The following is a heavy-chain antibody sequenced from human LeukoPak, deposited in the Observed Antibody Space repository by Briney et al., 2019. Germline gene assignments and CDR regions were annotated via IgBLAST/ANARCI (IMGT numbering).Heavy chain of an antibody. CDR1: GGSISSGSYY. Sequence: SEILSLTCTVSGGSISSGSYYWSWIRQPAGKGLEWIGRIYTSGSTNYNPSLKSRVTISVDTSKSQFSLKLSSVTAADTAVYYCAREKFISGWYRGGVDYWGQGTLVTVSS. CDR2: IYTSGST. V-gene: IGHV4-61*02. CDR3: AREKFISGWYRGGVDY. D-gene: IGHD6-19*01. J-gene: IGHJ4*02.